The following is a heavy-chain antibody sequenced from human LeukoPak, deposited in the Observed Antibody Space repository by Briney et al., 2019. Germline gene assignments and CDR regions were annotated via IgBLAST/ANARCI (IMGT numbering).Heavy chain of an antibody. Sequence: SETLSLTCTVSGGSISSYYWSWIRQPPGKGLEWIGYIYYSGSTNYNPSLKSRVTISVDTSKNQFSLKLSSVTAADTAVYYCARHSVAGTNWFDPWGQGTLVTVSS. CDR3: ARHSVAGTNWFDP. V-gene: IGHV4-59*08. CDR2: IYYSGST. D-gene: IGHD6-19*01. J-gene: IGHJ5*02. CDR1: GGSISSYY.